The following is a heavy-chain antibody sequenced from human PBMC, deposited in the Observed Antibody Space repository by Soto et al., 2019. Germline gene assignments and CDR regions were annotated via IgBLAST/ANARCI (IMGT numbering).Heavy chain of an antibody. J-gene: IGHJ4*02. CDR2: IYYTGRA. V-gene: IGHV4-39*01. D-gene: IGHD5-18*01. CDR3: ARHKYSTSGFDY. CDR1: GDSITSTTYY. Sequence: GPGPFAPSETLSLTCTVSGDSITSTTYYWGWIRQPPGKGLEWIASIYYTGRAFYTPSLKSRVTISVDTSKNHVSLELRSVTAADTAVYYCARHKYSTSGFDYWGQGALVTVSS.